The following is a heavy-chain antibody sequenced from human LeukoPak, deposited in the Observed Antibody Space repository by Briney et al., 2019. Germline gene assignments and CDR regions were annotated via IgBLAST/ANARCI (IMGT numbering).Heavy chain of an antibody. CDR2: INTNTGNP. CDR1: GYTFSSYD. V-gene: IGHV7-4-1*02. Sequence: ASVKVSCKASGYTFSSYDINWVRQAPGQGLEGMGWINTNTGNPTYAQCFTGRFVFSLDTSVSTAYLQISSLKAEDTAVYYCAREKYSSSWYEGYYFDYWGQGTLVTVSS. J-gene: IGHJ4*02. CDR3: AREKYSSSWYEGYYFDY. D-gene: IGHD6-13*01.